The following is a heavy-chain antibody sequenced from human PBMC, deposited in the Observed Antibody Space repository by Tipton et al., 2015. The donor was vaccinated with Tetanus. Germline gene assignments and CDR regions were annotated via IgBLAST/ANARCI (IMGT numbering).Heavy chain of an antibody. V-gene: IGHV5-51*01. CDR2: INPADSET. CDR1: GYNFIYHS. CDR3: ARRRSAILSGSYHWYFDI. D-gene: IGHD3-9*01. Sequence: QLVQSGAEVKKPGESLKISCQGSGYNFIYHSIGWVRQMPGKGLEWLGIINPADSETRYGPSFQGQVTISADKSISTAYLQWSSLQTSDTAMYFCARRRSAILSGSYHWYFDIWGRGTQVTASS. J-gene: IGHJ2*01.